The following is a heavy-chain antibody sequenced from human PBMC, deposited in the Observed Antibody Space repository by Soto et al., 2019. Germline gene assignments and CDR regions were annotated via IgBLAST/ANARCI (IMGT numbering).Heavy chain of an antibody. D-gene: IGHD1-26*01. J-gene: IGHJ5*02. CDR3: AHGRWEESRDGSRGWFDP. Sequence: QVQLVQSGAEVKKPGSSVKVSCKASGGTFSSYTISWVRQAPGQGLEWMGRIIPILGIANYAKKCQGRVEITADKSTSTAYMELSSLRSEDTAVYYCAHGRWEESRDGSRGWFDPWGQGTLVTVSS. V-gene: IGHV1-69*02. CDR2: IIPILGIA. CDR1: GGTFSSYT.